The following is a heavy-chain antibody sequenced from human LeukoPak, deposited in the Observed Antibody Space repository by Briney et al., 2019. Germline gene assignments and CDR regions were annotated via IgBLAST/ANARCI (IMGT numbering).Heavy chain of an antibody. CDR2: IYYSGST. V-gene: IGHV4-39*07. CDR3: ARVVYGDSSKDFDY. D-gene: IGHD4-17*01. CDR1: GGSISSYY. Sequence: SETLSLTCTVSGGSISSYYWGWIRQPPGKGLEWIGSIYYSGSTYYNPSLKSRVTISVDTSKNQFSLKLSSVTAADTAVYYCARVVYGDSSKDFDYWGQGTLVTVSS. J-gene: IGHJ4*02.